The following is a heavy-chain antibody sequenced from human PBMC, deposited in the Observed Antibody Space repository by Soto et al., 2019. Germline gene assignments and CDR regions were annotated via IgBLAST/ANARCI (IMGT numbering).Heavy chain of an antibody. V-gene: IGHV3-73*01. CDR3: TRMGAEDYWYLEL. CDR2: IRSKVNNYAT. CDR1: GFTFSGST. D-gene: IGHD3-16*01. J-gene: IGHJ2*01. Sequence: PGGSLRLSCAASGFTFSGSTMHWVRQASGKGLEWVGRIRSKVNNYATAYAASVEGRFTISKDDSQNTTYLQMNSLKTEDTALYYCTRMGAEDYWYLELWGRGSLVIVSS.